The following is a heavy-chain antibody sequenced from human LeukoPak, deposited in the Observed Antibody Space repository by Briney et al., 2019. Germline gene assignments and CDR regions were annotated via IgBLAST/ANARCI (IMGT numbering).Heavy chain of an antibody. CDR3: ARGVSGYDYAYYYYYYMDV. J-gene: IGHJ6*03. CDR1: GYTFSSYD. V-gene: IGHV1-8*01. D-gene: IGHD5-12*01. CDR2: MNPNSGNT. Sequence: ASVKVSCKASGYTFSSYDINWVRQAPGQGLEWMGWMNPNSGNTGYAQKFQGRVTMTRNTSINTAYMELSSLRSEDTAVYYCARGVSGYDYAYYYYYYMDVWGKGTTVTVPS.